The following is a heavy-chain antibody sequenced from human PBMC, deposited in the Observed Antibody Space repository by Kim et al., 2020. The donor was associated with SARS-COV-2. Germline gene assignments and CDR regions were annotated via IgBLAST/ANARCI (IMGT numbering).Heavy chain of an antibody. CDR3: ARNRGNSWLDL. J-gene: IGHJ5*02. D-gene: IGHD1-26*01. Sequence: SQTLSLTCATSGDSVSSGSASWNWIRQSPSRGLEWLGRTYYRSKWIYEYTFSMKGRITVDPDTSKNQFSLHLNSVTPEDTAVYYCARNRGNSWLDLWGQGTLVIVSS. CDR2: TYYRSKWIY. V-gene: IGHV6-1*01. CDR1: GDSVSSGSAS.